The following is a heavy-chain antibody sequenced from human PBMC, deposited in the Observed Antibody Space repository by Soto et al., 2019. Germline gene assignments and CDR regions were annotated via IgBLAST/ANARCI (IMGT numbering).Heavy chain of an antibody. CDR1: GDSISSYY. V-gene: IGHV4-59*01. J-gene: IGHJ4*02. CDR3: ALRSMAVVPEY. D-gene: IGHD3-22*01. CDR2: LYYGRSA. Sequence: QVQLQESGPGLVKPSEALSLTCAVSGDSISSYYCLWIRQPPGKGLESIGYLYYGRSANYNPSLKSRDTWSVDPSTNQCSLTLSSMTAADTAVYYCALRSMAVVPEYWGQGTLVTVSS.